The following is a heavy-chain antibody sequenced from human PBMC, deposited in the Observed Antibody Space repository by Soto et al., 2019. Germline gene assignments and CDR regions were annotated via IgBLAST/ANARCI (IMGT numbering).Heavy chain of an antibody. CDR3: AHRVLRTVFGLVTTTAIFFDF. Sequence: QITLNESGPPVVRPTETLTLTCRFSGFSLTTSGVGVGWIRQSPGKAPEWLALIYWDDDKRYSASLKSRLTITKDTSKNQVVLTVSVLDPTDTATYYCAHRVLRTVFGLVTTTAIFFDFWGPGTPVAVSS. J-gene: IGHJ4*02. V-gene: IGHV2-5*02. CDR2: IYWDDDK. D-gene: IGHD3-3*01. CDR1: GFSLTTSGVG.